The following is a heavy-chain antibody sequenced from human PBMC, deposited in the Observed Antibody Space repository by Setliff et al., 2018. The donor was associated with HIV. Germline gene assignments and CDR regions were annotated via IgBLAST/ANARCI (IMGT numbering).Heavy chain of an antibody. CDR2: TNNDGSIT. V-gene: IGHV3-74*01. D-gene: IGHD1-7*01. Sequence: GGSLRLSCAASGFTLSDHWMHWVRQVPGKGLVWVSRTNNDGSITNYADFVKSRFTMSRDSAKNTLYLQMNSLRVEDTAVYYCVKWNYPNSWGQGTLVTVSS. CDR3: VKWNYPNS. CDR1: GFTLSDHW. J-gene: IGHJ4*02.